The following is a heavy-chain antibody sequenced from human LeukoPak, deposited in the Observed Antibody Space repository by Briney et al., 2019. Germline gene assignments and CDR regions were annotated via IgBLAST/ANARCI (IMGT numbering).Heavy chain of an antibody. V-gene: IGHV3-30-3*01. CDR2: ISYDGSNK. CDR3: ASHPGNGGNPHY. D-gene: IGHD4-23*01. CDR1: GFTFSSYA. J-gene: IGHJ4*02. Sequence: GRSLRLSCAASGFTFSSYAMRWVRQAPGKGLEWVAVISYDGSNKYYADSVKGRFTISRDNSKNTLYLQMNSLRAEDTAVYYCASHPGNGGNPHYWGQGTLVTVSS.